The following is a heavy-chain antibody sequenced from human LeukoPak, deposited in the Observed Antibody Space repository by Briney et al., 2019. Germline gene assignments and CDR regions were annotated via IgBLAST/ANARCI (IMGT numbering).Heavy chain of an antibody. V-gene: IGHV4-31*03. D-gene: IGHD3-22*01. Sequence: PSETLSLTCTVSGGSISSGGYYWSWIRQHPGKGLEWIGYIYYSRSTYYNPSLKSRVTISVDTSKNQFSLKLSSVTAADTAVYYCASGFYYYDSSGYYADAFDIWGQGTMVTVSS. CDR3: ASGFYYYDSSGYYADAFDI. CDR2: IYYSRST. J-gene: IGHJ3*02. CDR1: GGSISSGGYY.